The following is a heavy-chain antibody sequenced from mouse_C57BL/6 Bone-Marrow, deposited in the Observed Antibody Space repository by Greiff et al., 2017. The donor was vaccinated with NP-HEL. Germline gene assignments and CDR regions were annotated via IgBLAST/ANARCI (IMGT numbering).Heavy chain of an antibody. CDR1: GFNIKGYY. Sequence: EVQLQQSGAELVKPGASVKLSCTASGFNIKGYYLHWVKQRTEQGLEWIGRFDPEDGETKYDPNFQGKANITADTSSNTAYLQVSSRPSEVTAVYFCGSDSSGYPFAYWGQGTLVTVSA. V-gene: IGHV14-2*01. CDR2: FDPEDGET. CDR3: GSDSSGYPFAY. D-gene: IGHD3-2*02. J-gene: IGHJ3*01.